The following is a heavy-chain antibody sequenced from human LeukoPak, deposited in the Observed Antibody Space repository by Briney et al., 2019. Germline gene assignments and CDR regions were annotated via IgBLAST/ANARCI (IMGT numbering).Heavy chain of an antibody. CDR3: ARDLMPVAATGLCDY. CDR2: IGAYNGDT. V-gene: IGHV1-18*01. J-gene: IGHJ4*02. CDR1: GYTFTTYG. D-gene: IGHD6-19*01. Sequence: GASVKVSCKASGYTFTTYGFNRVRQAPGQGLEWMGWIGAYNGDTKYAQKFQGRVTMTTDTSTSTAYMEVRSLRSDDTAVYYCARDLMPVAATGLCDYWGQGTLVTVSS.